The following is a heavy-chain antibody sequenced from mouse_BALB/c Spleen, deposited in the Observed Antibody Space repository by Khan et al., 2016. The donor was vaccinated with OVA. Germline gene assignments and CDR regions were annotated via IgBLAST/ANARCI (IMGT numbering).Heavy chain of an antibody. CDR3: TRDGNYAHWYFDV. CDR1: GFSFTSYT. CDR2: ISSGSTST. Sequence: EVQLQESGGGLVRPGGSLKLSCAASGFSFTSYTMSWVRQTPEKRLEWVATISSGSTSTYYPDSVKGRFTISRDNAKNTLYLHMSSLKSEDTAMYDCTRDGNYAHWYFDVWGAGTTVTVSA. V-gene: IGHV5-6-4*01. J-gene: IGHJ1*01. D-gene: IGHD2-1*01.